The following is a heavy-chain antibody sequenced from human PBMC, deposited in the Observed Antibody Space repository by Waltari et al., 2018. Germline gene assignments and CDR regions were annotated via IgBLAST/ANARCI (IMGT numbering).Heavy chain of an antibody. CDR1: GFSFSSYV. CDR2: TAYDGSNQ. V-gene: IGHV3-30-3*01. Sequence: QVQLVESGGGVVPPGRSLRLSCAASGFSFSSYVMHWVRPAPGKGLEGVGITAYDGSNQNDGDAVKGRFTIYRDNSKNTLYLQMNSLRAEDTAVYYWAMPPDYGDDVLDYWGQGTLVTVSS. J-gene: IGHJ4*02. D-gene: IGHD4-17*01. CDR3: AMPPDYGDDVLDY.